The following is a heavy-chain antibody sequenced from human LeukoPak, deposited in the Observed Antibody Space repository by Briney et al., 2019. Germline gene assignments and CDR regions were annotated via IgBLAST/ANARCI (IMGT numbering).Heavy chain of an antibody. V-gene: IGHV3-30*02. CDR2: IRYDGSNK. D-gene: IGHD6-19*01. J-gene: IGHJ1*01. CDR1: GFTFSSYG. Sequence: PGGSLRLSCAASGFTFSSYGMHWVRQAPGKGLEWVAFIRYDGSNKYYADSVKGRFTISRDNSKNTLYLQMNSLRAEDTAVYYCARVKSSGWYGAEYFQHWGQGTLVTVSS. CDR3: ARVKSSGWYGAEYFQH.